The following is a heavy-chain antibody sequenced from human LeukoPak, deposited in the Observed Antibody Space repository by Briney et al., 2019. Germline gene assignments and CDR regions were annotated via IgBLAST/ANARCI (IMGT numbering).Heavy chain of an antibody. J-gene: IGHJ6*03. CDR3: ARSLRVRGVPDYMDV. CDR1: GFTFSSYG. CDR2: ISGSGGST. Sequence: GGTLRLSCAASGFTFSSYGMSWVRQAPGKGLEWVSAISGSGGSTYYADSVKGRFTISRDNSKNTLYLQMNSLRAEDTAVYYCARSLRVRGVPDYMDVWGKGTTVTISS. D-gene: IGHD3-10*01. V-gene: IGHV3-23*01.